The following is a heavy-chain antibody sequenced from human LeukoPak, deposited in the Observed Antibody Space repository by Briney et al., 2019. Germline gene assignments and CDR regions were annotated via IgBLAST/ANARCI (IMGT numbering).Heavy chain of an antibody. Sequence: PSETLSLTCTVSGGSISNYYWSWIRQPPGKGLEWIGSIYYSGSTYYNPSLKSRVTISVDTSKNQFSLKLSSVTAADTAIYYCARGLGRRWLQGFDYWGQGTLVTVSS. CDR2: IYYSGST. D-gene: IGHD5-24*01. J-gene: IGHJ4*02. CDR3: ARGLGRRWLQGFDY. CDR1: GGSISNYY. V-gene: IGHV4-59*01.